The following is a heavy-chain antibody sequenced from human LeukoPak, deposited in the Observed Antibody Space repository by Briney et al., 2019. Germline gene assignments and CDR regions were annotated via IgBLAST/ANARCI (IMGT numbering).Heavy chain of an antibody. J-gene: IGHJ3*02. V-gene: IGHV3-7*04. CDR3: ARGGLPSDAFDI. Sequence: GGSLRLSCAASGFTFSSYWMSWVRQAPGKGLEWVANINQDESEENFVDSVKGRFSISRDNAKNSLYLQMNSLRAEDTAVYYCARGGLPSDAFDIWGQGTMVTVSS. D-gene: IGHD2-15*01. CDR1: GFTFSSYW. CDR2: INQDESEE.